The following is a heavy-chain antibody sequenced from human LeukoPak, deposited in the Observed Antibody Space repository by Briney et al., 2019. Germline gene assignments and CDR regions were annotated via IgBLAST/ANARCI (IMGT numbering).Heavy chain of an antibody. CDR1: GFTVSSNY. CDR2: IYSGGST. V-gene: IGHV3-53*01. D-gene: IGHD3-22*01. CDR3: AREGRYYDSSGYYANALDI. Sequence: PGGSLRLSCAASGFTVSSNYMSWVRQAPGKGLEWVSVIYSGGSTYYADSVKGRFTISRDNSKNTLYLQMNSLRAEDTAVYYCAREGRYYDSSGYYANALDIWGQGTMVTVSS. J-gene: IGHJ3*02.